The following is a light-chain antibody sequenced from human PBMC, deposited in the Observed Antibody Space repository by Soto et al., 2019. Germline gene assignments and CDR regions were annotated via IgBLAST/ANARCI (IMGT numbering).Light chain of an antibody. CDR2: EVS. V-gene: IGLV2-8*01. CDR3: SSYAGSNNNYV. Sequence: QSALTQPPSASGSPGQSVTIPCTGTSSDVGGYDYVSWYQQHPGKAPKLMIYEVSKRPSGVPDRFSGSKSGNTASLTVSGLQADDEADYFCSSYAGSNNNYVFGTGTKLTVL. CDR1: SSDVGGYDY. J-gene: IGLJ1*01.